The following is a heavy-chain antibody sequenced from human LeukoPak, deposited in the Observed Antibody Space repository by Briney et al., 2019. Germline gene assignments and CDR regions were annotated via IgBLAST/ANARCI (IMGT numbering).Heavy chain of an antibody. J-gene: IGHJ4*02. Sequence: NPGGSLRLSCAASGFSFSSYSMNWVRQAPGKGLEWVSSISSSSSYIYYADSVKGRFTISRDNAKNSLYLQMNSLRAEDTAVYYCARDAYDSSGLDYWGQGTLVTVSS. CDR3: ARDAYDSSGLDY. D-gene: IGHD3-22*01. V-gene: IGHV3-21*01. CDR2: ISSSSSYI. CDR1: GFSFSSYS.